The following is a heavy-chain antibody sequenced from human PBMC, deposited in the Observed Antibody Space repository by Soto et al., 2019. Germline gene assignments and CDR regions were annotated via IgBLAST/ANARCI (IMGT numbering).Heavy chain of an antibody. CDR3: AREGVAPYYYYGMDG. J-gene: IGHJ6*02. CDR1: GYTFTRSG. CDR2: ISTYNGDT. Sequence: QVQLVQSGAEVKQPGASVKVSCKASGYTFTRSGISWVRQAPGQGLEWMGWISTYNGDTNYAQTFQGRVTMTTDTSTSTVHMEVRSLRSDDTAVYYCAREGVAPYYYYGMDGWGQGTPVTVSS. D-gene: IGHD5-12*01. V-gene: IGHV1-18*01.